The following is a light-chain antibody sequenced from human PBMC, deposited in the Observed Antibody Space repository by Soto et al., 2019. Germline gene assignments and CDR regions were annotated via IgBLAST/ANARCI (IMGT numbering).Light chain of an antibody. Sequence: VLTQPPSASGTPGQRVTISCSGSSSNIGSNTVNWYQQLPGTAPKLLIYSNNQRPSGVPDRFSGSKSGTSASLAISGLQSEDEADYYCAAWDDSLNGPVVFGGGTKLTVL. V-gene: IGLV1-44*01. CDR1: SSNIGSNT. J-gene: IGLJ2*01. CDR2: SNN. CDR3: AAWDDSLNGPVV.